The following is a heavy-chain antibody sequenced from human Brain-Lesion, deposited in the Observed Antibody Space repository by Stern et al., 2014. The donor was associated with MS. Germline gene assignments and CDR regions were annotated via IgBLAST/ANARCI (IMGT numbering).Heavy chain of an antibody. D-gene: IGHD2-2*01. J-gene: IGHJ6*02. V-gene: IGHV4-61*02. Sequence: VQLQESGPGLVKPSQTLSLSCTVSGGSISSGGYYWSWIRQPAGKGPEWIGRIFNSGSTSYNPSLKSRVTISIDTSKNQFSLRLNSMTAADTAVYYCARGRVVPGFQYYATDVWGQGTTVIVSS. CDR1: GGSISSGGYY. CDR3: ARGRVVPGFQYYATDV. CDR2: IFNSGST.